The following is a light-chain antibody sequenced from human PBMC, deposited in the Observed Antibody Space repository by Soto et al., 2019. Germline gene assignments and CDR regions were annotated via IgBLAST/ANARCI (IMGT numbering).Light chain of an antibody. CDR1: QRVRTS. CDR2: DAS. J-gene: IGKJ1*01. CDR3: QQRSNWPMK. V-gene: IGKV3-11*01. Sequence: EIVLTQSPATLSLSPGERATLSCRASQRVRTSLAWYQQKPGQAPRLLIYDASNRATGIPARFSGSGSGTDFTLTISSLEPEDFAVYYCQQRSNWPMKFGQGTKVEIK.